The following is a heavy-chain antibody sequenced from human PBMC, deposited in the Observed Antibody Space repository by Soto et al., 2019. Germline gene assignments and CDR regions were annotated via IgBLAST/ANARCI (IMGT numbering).Heavy chain of an antibody. V-gene: IGHV3-23*01. CDR3: AKEGVGYNYGYDY. D-gene: IGHD5-18*01. J-gene: IGHJ4*02. CDR1: GFTFSSYA. CDR2: ITGSGGNT. Sequence: TGGSLRLSCAASGFTFSSYAMSWVRQAPGKGLGWVSAITGSGGNTYYADSVKGRFTISRDNSKSTLYLQMNSLRAEDTAVYYCAKEGVGYNYGYDYWGQGTLVTVSS.